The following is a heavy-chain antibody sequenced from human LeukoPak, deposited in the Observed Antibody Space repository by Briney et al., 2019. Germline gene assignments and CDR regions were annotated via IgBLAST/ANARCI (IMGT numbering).Heavy chain of an antibody. CDR3: ARRTVTXRXFXX. D-gene: IGHD4-17*01. J-gene: IGHJ1*01. Sequence: GGSLRLSCAVSGFTFSDYYMSWIRQAPGKGLEWVSYISSSATTIYYADSVKGRFTVSRDNAKNSLYLQMNSLRAEDTAVYYCARRTVTXRXFXXWGXXXLVT. CDR1: GFTFSDYY. CDR2: ISSSATTI. V-gene: IGHV3-11*04.